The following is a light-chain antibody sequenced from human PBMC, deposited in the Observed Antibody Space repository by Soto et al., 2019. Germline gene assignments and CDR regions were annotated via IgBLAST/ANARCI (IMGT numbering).Light chain of an antibody. Sequence: QSVLTQPPSASGTPGQRVTISCSGSSSNIGSNTVNWYQQLPGTAPKLLIYSNNQRPSGVPDRFSGSKSGTSASLAIRGLQSEDEADYYCAAWDDSLNAYVFGPGTKLTVL. V-gene: IGLV1-44*01. J-gene: IGLJ1*01. CDR1: SSNIGSNT. CDR2: SNN. CDR3: AAWDDSLNAYV.